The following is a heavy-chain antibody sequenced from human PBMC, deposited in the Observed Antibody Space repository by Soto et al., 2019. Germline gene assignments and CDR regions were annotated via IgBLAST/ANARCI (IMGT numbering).Heavy chain of an antibody. J-gene: IGHJ5*02. V-gene: IGHV4-34*01. CDR3: ARGKLSYDTALVKKWFDP. D-gene: IGHD5-18*01. CDR1: GGSFSGYD. CDR2: INHSGST. Sequence: SETLSLPCAVYGGSFSGYDWSWIRQPPWKGLEWIGEINHSGSTNYNPSLKSRVTISVDTSKNQFSLKLSSVTAADTAVYYCARGKLSYDTALVKKWFDPSGQGTRVALSS.